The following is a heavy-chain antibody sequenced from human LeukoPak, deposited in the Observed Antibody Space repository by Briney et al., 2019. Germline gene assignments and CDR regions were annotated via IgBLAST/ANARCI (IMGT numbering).Heavy chain of an antibody. CDR3: ARDFYDSRGYYNWFDP. CDR1: GGSISSYY. V-gene: IGHV4-59*01. D-gene: IGHD3-22*01. J-gene: IGHJ5*02. Sequence: SETLSLTCTVYGGSISSYYCGWVRQPPGKGLEWIGYIYYSGSTNYNPSLKSRVTKSLGTSKNQFSLKLSSVTAAETGVYYCARDFYDSRGYYNWFDPWGQGTLVTVSS. CDR2: IYYSGST.